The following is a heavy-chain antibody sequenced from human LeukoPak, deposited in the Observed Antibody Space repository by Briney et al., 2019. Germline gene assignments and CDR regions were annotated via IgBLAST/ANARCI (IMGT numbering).Heavy chain of an antibody. J-gene: IGHJ4*02. CDR3: ARAVIAAAGSVPLYYFDY. V-gene: IGHV4-59*01. Sequence: PSETLSLTCTVSGGSISSYYWSWIRQPPGKGLEWIGYIYYSGSTNYNPSLKSRVTISVDTSKNQFSLRLSSVTAADTAVYYCARAVIAAAGSVPLYYFDYWGQGTLVTVSS. CDR2: IYYSGST. D-gene: IGHD6-13*01. CDR1: GGSISSYY.